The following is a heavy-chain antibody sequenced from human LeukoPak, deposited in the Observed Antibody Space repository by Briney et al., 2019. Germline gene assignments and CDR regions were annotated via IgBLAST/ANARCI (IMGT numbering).Heavy chain of an antibody. Sequence: GGSLRLSCAASGFTFSSYAMSWVRQAPGKGLEWVSAISGSGGSTYYADSVKGRFTISRDNSKNTLYLQMNSLRAEDTAVYYCAKDRGTGLVTVAGPLDYWGQGTLVTVPS. J-gene: IGHJ4*02. D-gene: IGHD6-19*01. CDR1: GFTFSSYA. CDR3: AKDRGTGLVTVAGPLDY. V-gene: IGHV3-23*01. CDR2: ISGSGGST.